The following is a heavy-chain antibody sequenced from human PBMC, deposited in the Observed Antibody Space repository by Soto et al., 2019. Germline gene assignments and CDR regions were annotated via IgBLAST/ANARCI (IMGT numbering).Heavy chain of an antibody. D-gene: IGHD5-18*01. CDR1: GGSISSYY. Sequence: QVQLQESGPGLVKPSETLSLTCTVSGGSISSYYWSWIRQPPGKGLEWIGYIYYSGSTNYNPSLKSRVTISVDTSKNQFSLKLSSVTAADTAVYYCARVDTARVSYDYWGQGTLVTVSS. CDR2: IYYSGST. J-gene: IGHJ4*02. V-gene: IGHV4-59*01. CDR3: ARVDTARVSYDY.